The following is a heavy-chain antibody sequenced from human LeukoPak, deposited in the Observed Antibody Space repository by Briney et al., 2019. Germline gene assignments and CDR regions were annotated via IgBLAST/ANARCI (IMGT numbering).Heavy chain of an antibody. CDR3: ACDCRYLGHDF. D-gene: IGHD2-21*02. J-gene: IGHJ4*02. V-gene: IGHV3-11*01. CDR2: ISNIGTTT. CDR1: AFTLGDSY. Sequence: PGGSLRLSCTASAFTLGDSYMSWIRQAPGKGLEWISYISNIGTTTYYADSMKGRFTISRDNAKNSLYLQMNSLRAEDTAVYYCACDCRYLGHDFWGQGTLVTVSS.